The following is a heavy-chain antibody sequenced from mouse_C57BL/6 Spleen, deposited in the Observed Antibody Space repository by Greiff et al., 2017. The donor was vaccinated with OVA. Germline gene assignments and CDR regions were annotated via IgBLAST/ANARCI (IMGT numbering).Heavy chain of an antibody. Sequence: EVQRVESGGDLVKPGGSLKLSCAASGFTFSSYGMSWVRQTPDKRLEWVATISSGGSYNYYPDSVKGRFIISRDNAKNTLYLQMSSLKSEDTAMYYCARHDDGYSCDWGQGTTLTVSS. D-gene: IGHD2-3*01. CDR1: GFTFSSYG. CDR3: ARHDDGYSCD. CDR2: ISSGGSYN. V-gene: IGHV5-6*01. J-gene: IGHJ2*01.